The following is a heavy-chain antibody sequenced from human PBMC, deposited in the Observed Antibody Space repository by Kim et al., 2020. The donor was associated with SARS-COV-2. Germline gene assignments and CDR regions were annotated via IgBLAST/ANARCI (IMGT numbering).Heavy chain of an antibody. CDR2: IKQDGSEK. CDR3: ARDESEPRIQLWVFGKLNYYFYYGMDV. Sequence: GGSLRLSCAASGFTFSSYWMSWVRQAPGKGLEWVANIKQDGSEKYYVDSVKGRFTISRDNAKNSLYLQMNSLRAEDTAVYYCARDESEPRIQLWVFGKLNYYFYYGMDVWGQGTTVTVSS. D-gene: IGHD5-18*01. J-gene: IGHJ6*02. CDR1: GFTFSSYW. V-gene: IGHV3-7*03.